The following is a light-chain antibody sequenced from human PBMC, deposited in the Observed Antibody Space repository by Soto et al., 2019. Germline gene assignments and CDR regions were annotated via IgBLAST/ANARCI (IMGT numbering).Light chain of an antibody. V-gene: IGKV1-5*03. J-gene: IGKJ1*01. Sequence: DIQMPQSPSTLSASVGDRVPITCRASQSISSWLAWYQQKPGKAPKLLIYKASSLESGVPSRFSGSGSGTEFTLTISSLQPDDFATYYCQQYNSYSWTFGQGTKVDI. CDR2: KAS. CDR1: QSISSW. CDR3: QQYNSYSWT.